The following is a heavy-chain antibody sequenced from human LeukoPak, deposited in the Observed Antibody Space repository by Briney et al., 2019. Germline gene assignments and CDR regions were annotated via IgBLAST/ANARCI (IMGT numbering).Heavy chain of an antibody. CDR2: INSDGCSR. CDR1: GFTFSNYW. D-gene: IGHD6-13*01. V-gene: IGHV3-74*01. CDR3: ASASSHRIAAGGDY. J-gene: IGHJ4*02. Sequence: GGSLRLSCAASGFTFSNYWMHWVRQAPGKGLVWVSRINSDGCSRNYADSVKGRFTISRDNAKNTLYLQMQRLRAEDTAVYYCASASSHRIAAGGDYWGQGTLVTVSS.